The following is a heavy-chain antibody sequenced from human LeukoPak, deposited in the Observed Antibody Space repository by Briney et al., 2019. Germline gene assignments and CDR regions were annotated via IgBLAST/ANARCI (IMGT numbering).Heavy chain of an antibody. CDR1: GNYW. CDR3: VSFYETY. J-gene: IGHJ4*02. CDR2: INGDGSWT. V-gene: IGHV3-74*01. D-gene: IGHD2-2*01. Sequence: GGSLGLSCAASGNYWMHWVRQAPGKGLVWVSHINGDGSWTTYADSVKGRFTISKDNAKNTVYLQMNNLRAEDTAVYYCVSFYETYWGRGALVTVSS.